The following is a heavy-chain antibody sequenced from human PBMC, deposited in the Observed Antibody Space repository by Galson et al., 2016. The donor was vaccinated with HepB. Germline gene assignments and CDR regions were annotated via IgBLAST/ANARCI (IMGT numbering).Heavy chain of an antibody. CDR1: GFTFSIFA. V-gene: IGHV3-48*02. Sequence: SLRLSCAASGFTFSIFAMNWVRQAPGKGLEWVSYISTSGTNTYYADSVKGRFTISRDNAKNSLYLQMNSLRDEDTAVYYCARDGGIPGAAFDIWGQGTMVTVSS. CDR2: ISTSGTNT. D-gene: IGHD3-16*01. CDR3: ARDGGIPGAAFDI. J-gene: IGHJ3*02.